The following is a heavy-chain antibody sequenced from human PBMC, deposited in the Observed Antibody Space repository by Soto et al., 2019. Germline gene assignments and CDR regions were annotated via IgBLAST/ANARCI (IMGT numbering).Heavy chain of an antibody. CDR1: GITSTTYA. D-gene: IGHD5-12*01. CDR2: INTGNGNT. CDR3: ARAISGYVT. J-gene: IGHJ5*02. V-gene: IGHV1-3*04. Sequence: QVQLVQSGAEVKKPGASVKVSCKASGITSTTYAIHWVRQAPGQGLEWMGWINTGNGNTRYSQRFLGRVSLTTDTSASTASMALSSLTSEDTAVYYCARAISGYVTWGQGTLITVSS.